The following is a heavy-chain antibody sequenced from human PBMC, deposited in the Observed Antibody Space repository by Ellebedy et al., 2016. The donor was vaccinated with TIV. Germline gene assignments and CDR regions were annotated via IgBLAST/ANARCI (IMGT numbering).Heavy chain of an antibody. D-gene: IGHD3-16*01. V-gene: IGHV1-2*04. J-gene: IGHJ4*02. CDR3: ARGMKLGIVWYYFDY. Sequence: AASVKVSCKASGYTFTGYYMHWVRQAPGQGLEWMGWINPNSGGTNYVQKFQGWVTMTRDTSISTAYMELRRLKSDDTAVYYCARGMKLGIVWYYFDYWGQGTLVTVSS. CDR1: GYTFTGYY. CDR2: INPNSGGT.